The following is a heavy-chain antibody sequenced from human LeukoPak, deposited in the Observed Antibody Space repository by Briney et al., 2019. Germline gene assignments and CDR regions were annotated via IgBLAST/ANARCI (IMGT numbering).Heavy chain of an antibody. Sequence: GGSLRLSCAASGFTFSTYSMNWVRQAPGKGLEWVSSISSSSSYIYYADSVKGRFTISRDNAKNSLFLQMNSLRAEDTAVYYCARGVLGGQEVATTPFQHWGQGTLVTVSS. CDR1: GFTFSTYS. V-gene: IGHV3-21*01. J-gene: IGHJ1*01. D-gene: IGHD5-24*01. CDR3: ARGVLGGQEVATTPFQH. CDR2: ISSSSSYI.